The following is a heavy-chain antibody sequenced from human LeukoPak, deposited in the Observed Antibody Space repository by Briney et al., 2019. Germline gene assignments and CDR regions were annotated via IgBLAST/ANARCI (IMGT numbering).Heavy chain of an antibody. Sequence: SGGSLRLSCAASGFTFDDYAMHWVRQAPGKGLEWVSLISGDGGSTYYADSVKGRFTISRGNSKNSLYLQMNSLRTEDTALYYCAKDINRTPGLDYMDVWGKGTTVTVSS. CDR3: AKDINRTPGLDYMDV. CDR1: GFTFDDYA. V-gene: IGHV3-43*02. CDR2: ISGDGGST. J-gene: IGHJ6*03. D-gene: IGHD6-6*01.